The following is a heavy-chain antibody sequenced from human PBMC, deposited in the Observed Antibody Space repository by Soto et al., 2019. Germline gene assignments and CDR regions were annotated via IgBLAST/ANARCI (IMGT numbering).Heavy chain of an antibody. V-gene: IGHV1-69*01. Sequence: QVQLVQSGAEGKKPGSSVKVSCKASGGTFSSYAISWVRQAPGQGLEWMGGIIPIFGTANYAQKFQGRVTITADESTSTAYMELSSLRSEDTAVYYCARGEMATPYYYYYGMDVWGQGTTVTVSS. CDR3: ARGEMATPYYYYYGMDV. CDR2: IIPIFGTA. D-gene: IGHD5-12*01. J-gene: IGHJ6*02. CDR1: GGTFSSYA.